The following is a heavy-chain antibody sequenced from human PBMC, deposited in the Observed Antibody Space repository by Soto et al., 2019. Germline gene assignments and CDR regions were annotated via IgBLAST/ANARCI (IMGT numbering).Heavy chain of an antibody. J-gene: IGHJ4*02. V-gene: IGHV3-11*01. CDR3: ARVAAVGIYYFDY. D-gene: IGHD6-13*01. CDR1: GFTFRDYY. Sequence: QVQLVESGGGLVKPGGSLRLACAASGFTFRDYYMAWIRQAPGKGLEWLSYISGSTTGIYYADSVKRRVTISRGNAENTHHLQLSGLRAEDTAVYYCARVAAVGIYYFDYWGQGTLFTVSS. CDR2: ISGSTTGI.